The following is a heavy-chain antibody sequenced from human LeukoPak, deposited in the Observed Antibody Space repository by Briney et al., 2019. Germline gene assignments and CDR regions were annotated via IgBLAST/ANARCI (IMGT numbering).Heavy chain of an antibody. CDR1: GYSIISGYY. CDR2: IYHSGST. Sequence: SETLSLTCTVSGYSIISGYYWGWIRQPPGKGLEWIGSIYHSGSTYYNPSLKSRVTISVDTSKNQFSLKLSSVTAADTAVYYCARGQRVVIDYWGQGTLVTVSS. CDR3: ARGQRVVIDY. V-gene: IGHV4-38-2*02. D-gene: IGHD3-22*01. J-gene: IGHJ4*02.